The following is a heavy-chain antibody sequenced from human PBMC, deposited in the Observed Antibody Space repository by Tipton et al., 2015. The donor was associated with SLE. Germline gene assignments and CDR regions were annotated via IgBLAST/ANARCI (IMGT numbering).Heavy chain of an antibody. CDR3: ARRAIYSRGAFDI. J-gene: IGHJ3*02. CDR1: GGSISSHY. CDR2: IYYSGST. Sequence: TLSLTCTVSGGSISSHYWRWIRQPPGKGLEWIGYIYYSGSTNYNPSLKSRVTISVDTSKNQFSLKLNSLTAADTAVYFCARRAIYSRGAFDIWGQGTVVTVSS. V-gene: IGHV4-59*11. D-gene: IGHD6-13*01.